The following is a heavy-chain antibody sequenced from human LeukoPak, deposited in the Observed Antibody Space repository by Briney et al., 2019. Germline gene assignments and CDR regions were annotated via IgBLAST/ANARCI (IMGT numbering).Heavy chain of an antibody. Sequence: ASVKVSCXASGYTLTGYYMHWVRQAPGQGLEWMGWIKPNSGGTNYAQKFQGRVTMTRDTSISTAYMELSRLRSDDTAVYYCAREVCSSTSCLGIWFDPWGQGTLVTVSS. D-gene: IGHD2-2*01. CDR2: IKPNSGGT. CDR1: GYTLTGYY. J-gene: IGHJ5*02. V-gene: IGHV1-2*02. CDR3: AREVCSSTSCLGIWFDP.